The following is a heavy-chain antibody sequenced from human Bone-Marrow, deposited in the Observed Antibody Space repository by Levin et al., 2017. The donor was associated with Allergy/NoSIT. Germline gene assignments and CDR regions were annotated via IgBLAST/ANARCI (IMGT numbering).Heavy chain of an antibody. CDR1: GFTFSSYG. Sequence: GESLKISCAASGFTFSSYGMHWVRQAPGKGLEWVAVIWYDGSNKYYADSVKGRFTISRDNSKNTLYLQMNSLRAEDTAVYYCARDRGSSWYNYFDYWGQGTLVTVSS. V-gene: IGHV3-33*01. D-gene: IGHD6-13*01. CDR3: ARDRGSSWYNYFDY. CDR2: IWYDGSNK. J-gene: IGHJ4*02.